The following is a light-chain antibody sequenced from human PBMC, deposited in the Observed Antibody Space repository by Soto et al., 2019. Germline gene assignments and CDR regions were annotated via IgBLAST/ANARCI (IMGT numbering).Light chain of an antibody. V-gene: IGLV2-23*01. Sequence: QSALTQPASVSGSPGQSITISCTGTSSDVGSYNLVSWYQQHPGKAPKLMIYEGSKRPSGVSNRFSGSKSGNTASLTISGLQAEDEADYYCCSYADSSTGGGYVFGTGTKLTVL. CDR3: CSYADSSTGGGYV. J-gene: IGLJ1*01. CDR2: EGS. CDR1: SSDVGSYNL.